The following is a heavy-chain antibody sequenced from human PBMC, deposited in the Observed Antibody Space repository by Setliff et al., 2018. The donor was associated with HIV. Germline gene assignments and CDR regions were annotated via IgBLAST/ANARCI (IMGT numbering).Heavy chain of an antibody. V-gene: IGHV1-2*02. CDR2: INPNNGGT. J-gene: IGHJ5*02. D-gene: IGHD3-3*01. CDR3: ARDWNGRWFDP. CDR1: GYTFSGYY. Sequence: GASVKVSCKASGYTFSGYYMHWVRQAPGQGLEWMGWINPNNGGTNYAQRFQGRVTMTRDTSISTAYMELSRLISDDTALYYCARDWNGRWFDPWGQGTLVTVS.